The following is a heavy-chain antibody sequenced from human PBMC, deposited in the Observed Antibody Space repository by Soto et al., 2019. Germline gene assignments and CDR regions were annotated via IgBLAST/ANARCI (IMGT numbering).Heavy chain of an antibody. V-gene: IGHV3-15*01. CDR2: IKSKTDGGTT. CDR3: ITDGGWELLDDY. D-gene: IGHD1-26*01. CDR1: GFTFSNAW. J-gene: IGHJ4*02. Sequence: EVQLVESGGGLVKPGGSLRLSCAASGFTFSNAWMSWVRQAPGKGLEWVGRIKSKTDGGTTDYAAPVKGRFTISRDDSKNTLYLQMNSLKTEDTAVYYCITDGGWELLDDYWGQGTLVTVSS.